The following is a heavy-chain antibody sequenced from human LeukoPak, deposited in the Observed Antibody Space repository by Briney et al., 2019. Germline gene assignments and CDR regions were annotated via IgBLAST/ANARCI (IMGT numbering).Heavy chain of an antibody. V-gene: IGHV1-46*01. CDR3: ARVDGSPDY. Sequence: ASVKVSCKASGHTFTIYYIHWVRQAPGQGLEWMGIINPSGGSTSYAQKFQGRVTISRDTSTSTAYMELSSLRSEDTAVYYCARVDGSPDYWGQGTLVTVSS. J-gene: IGHJ4*02. CDR2: INPSGGST. CDR1: GHTFTIYY. D-gene: IGHD2-15*01.